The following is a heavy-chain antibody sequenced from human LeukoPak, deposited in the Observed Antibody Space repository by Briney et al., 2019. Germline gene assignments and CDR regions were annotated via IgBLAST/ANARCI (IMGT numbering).Heavy chain of an antibody. CDR3: ARGVYGDYYFDY. D-gene: IGHD4-17*01. Sequence: GASVKVSCKASGGTFSSYAISWVRQAPGQGLEWMGWISAYNGNTNYAQKLQGRVTMTTDTSTSTAYMELRSLRSDDTAVYYCARGVYGDYYFDYWGQGTLVTVSS. CDR1: GGTFSSYA. CDR2: ISAYNGNT. V-gene: IGHV1-18*01. J-gene: IGHJ4*02.